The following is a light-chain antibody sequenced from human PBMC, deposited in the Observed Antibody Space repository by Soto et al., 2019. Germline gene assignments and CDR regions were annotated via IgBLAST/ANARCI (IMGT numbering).Light chain of an antibody. V-gene: IGKV3-15*01. CDR2: GAS. J-gene: IGKJ1*01. CDR1: QSVANN. CDR3: QQYNNWLSWT. Sequence: EIVMTQSPATLSVSPGERATLSCRASQSVANNLAWYQQKPGQAPRLLIYGASTRVTGIPAMFSGSGSGTEFTLSISSLQSEDFAVYYCQQYNNWLSWTFGQGTKVEIK.